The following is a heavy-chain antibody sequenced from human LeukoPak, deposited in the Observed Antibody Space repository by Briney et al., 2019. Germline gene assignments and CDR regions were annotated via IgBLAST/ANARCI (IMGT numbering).Heavy chain of an antibody. D-gene: IGHD2-21*01. CDR1: GGSISHYY. J-gene: IGHJ4*02. CDR2: INHSGST. CDR3: ARGRVRKRHYFDY. V-gene: IGHV4-34*01. Sequence: SETLSLTCAVYGGSISHYYWSWIRQSPGKGLECIGEINHSGSTNYNPSLKSRVTISVDTSKNQFSLKLSSVTAADTAVYYCARGRVRKRHYFDYWGQGTLVTVSS.